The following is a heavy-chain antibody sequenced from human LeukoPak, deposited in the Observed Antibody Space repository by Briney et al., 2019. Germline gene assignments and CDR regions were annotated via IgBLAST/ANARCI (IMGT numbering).Heavy chain of an antibody. J-gene: IGHJ6*03. V-gene: IGHV5-51*01. Sequence: GESLKISCKGSGYSFTSYWIGWVRQMPGKGLEWMGTIYPGDSDTRYSPSFQGQVTISADRSISTAYLQWSSLKASDTAMYYCARHIVVVTAINYYYYMDVWGKGTTVTVSS. D-gene: IGHD2-21*02. CDR3: ARHIVVVTAINYYYYMDV. CDR1: GYSFTSYW. CDR2: IYPGDSDT.